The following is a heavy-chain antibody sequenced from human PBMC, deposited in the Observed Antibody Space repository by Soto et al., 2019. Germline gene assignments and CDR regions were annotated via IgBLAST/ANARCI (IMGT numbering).Heavy chain of an antibody. D-gene: IGHD6-19*01. J-gene: IGHJ4*02. CDR1: GGSFSGYY. CDR3: ARGWYSSGWYYFDY. CDR2: INHSGST. V-gene: IGHV4-34*01. Sequence: SETLSLTCAVYGGSFSGYYWSWIRQPPGKGLEWIGEINHSGSTNYNPSLKSRVTISVDTSKNQFSLKLSSVTAADTAVYYCARGWYSSGWYYFDYWGQGTLVTVSS.